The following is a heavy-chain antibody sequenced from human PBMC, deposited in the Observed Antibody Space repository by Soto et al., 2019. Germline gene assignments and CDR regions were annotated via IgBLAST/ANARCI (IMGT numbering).Heavy chain of an antibody. D-gene: IGHD3-9*01. CDR3: AGINYDIFTGYFSDY. Sequence: QVQLVESGGGVVQPGRSLRLSCAASGFTFSVYGMHWVRQAPGKGLEWVALIWHDGSNEYYADSVKGRFTISRDNSKNTLSLQMNSLRAEDTAVYYCAGINYDIFTGYFSDYWGQGTLVTVSS. CDR1: GFTFSVYG. CDR2: IWHDGSNE. J-gene: IGHJ4*02. V-gene: IGHV3-33*01.